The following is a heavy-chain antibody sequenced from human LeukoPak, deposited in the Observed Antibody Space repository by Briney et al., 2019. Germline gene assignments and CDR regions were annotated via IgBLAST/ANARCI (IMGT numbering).Heavy chain of an antibody. D-gene: IGHD2-2*01. J-gene: IGHJ3*02. CDR3: ARDGEYCSSTSCFDAFDI. CDR1: GGSISSIGYS. CDR2: IYFRGST. Sequence: TSETLSLTCTVSGGSISSIGYSRGWIRQPPGKGREWVGSIYFRGSTHYNPSLKSPVTISVDTSKNQFSLKLSSVTAADTAVYYCARDGEYCSSTSCFDAFDIWGQGTMVTVSS. V-gene: IGHV4-39*07.